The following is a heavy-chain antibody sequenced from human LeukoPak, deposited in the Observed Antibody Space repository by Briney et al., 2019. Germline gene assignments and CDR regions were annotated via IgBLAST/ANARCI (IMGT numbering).Heavy chain of an antibody. J-gene: IGHJ4*02. Sequence: GGSLRLSCAASGFTFSDYSMNWVRQAPGKGLEWVSYISGSGSSIYYADSVKGRFTISRDNAKNSLYLQMNSLRAEDTAVYYCARDVGWGLDYWGQGTLVTVSS. CDR1: GFTFSDYS. V-gene: IGHV3-48*04. CDR3: ARDVGWGLDY. CDR2: ISGSGSSI. D-gene: IGHD1-26*01.